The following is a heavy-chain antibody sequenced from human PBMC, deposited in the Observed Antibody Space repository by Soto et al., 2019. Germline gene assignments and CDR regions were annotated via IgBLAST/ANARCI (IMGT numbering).Heavy chain of an antibody. CDR1: GYSFTSYW. CDR2: LYPGDSDT. CDR3: ARHMRGDIVVVPAAMIGYYYGMDV. D-gene: IGHD2-2*01. Sequence: PGESLKISCKGSGYSFTSYWIGWVRQMPGKGLEWMGILYPGDSDTRYSPSFQGQVTISADKSISTAYLQWSSLKASDTAMYYCARHMRGDIVVVPAAMIGYYYGMDVWGQGTTVTVSS. V-gene: IGHV5-51*01. J-gene: IGHJ6*02.